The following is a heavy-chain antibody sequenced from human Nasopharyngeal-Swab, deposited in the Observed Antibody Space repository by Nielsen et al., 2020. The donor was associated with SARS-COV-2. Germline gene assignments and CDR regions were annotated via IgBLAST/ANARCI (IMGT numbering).Heavy chain of an antibody. CDR1: GGTFTSYA. CDR2: IIPIFGTA. J-gene: IGHJ6*03. CDR3: ARDRGRYGYFKYYYYYMDV. D-gene: IGHD5-18*01. V-gene: IGHV1-69*13. Sequence: SVKVSCKASGGTFTSYAISWVRQAPGQGLEWMGGIIPIFGTANYAQNFQVRVTITADESTSTAYMELSSLRSEDTAVYYCARDRGRYGYFKYYYYYMDVWGKGTTVTVSS.